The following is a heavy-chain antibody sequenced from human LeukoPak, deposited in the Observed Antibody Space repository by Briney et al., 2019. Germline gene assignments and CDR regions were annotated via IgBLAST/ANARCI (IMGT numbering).Heavy chain of an antibody. CDR1: GYTFARYY. CDR3: ARGADREWDTAMDYFDY. V-gene: IGHV1-46*01. D-gene: IGHD5-18*01. J-gene: IGHJ4*02. Sequence: GASVKVSCKASGYTFARYYIHWVRQAPGQRLEWMGIINPGGGNTNYAQKFQGRVTVTRDTSTTTAYLELSSLRSEDTAVYYCARGADREWDTAMDYFDYWGQGTLVTVSS. CDR2: INPGGGNT.